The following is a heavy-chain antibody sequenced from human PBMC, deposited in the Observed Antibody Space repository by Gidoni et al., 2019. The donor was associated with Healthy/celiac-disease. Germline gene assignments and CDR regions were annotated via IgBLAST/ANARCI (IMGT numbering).Heavy chain of an antibody. CDR2: ITAGNGNT. D-gene: IGHD5-12*01. V-gene: IGHV1-3*01. J-gene: IGHJ6*02. CDR1: GYTFTSYA. Sequence: QVQLVQSGAEVQKPGASVKVSCKASGYTFTSYAMHWVRQAPGQRLEWMGWITAGNGNTKDSQKFQGRVTITRDTSASTAYMELSSLRSEDTAVYYCARYDRYYYYGMDVWGQGTTVTVSS. CDR3: ARYDRYYYYGMDV.